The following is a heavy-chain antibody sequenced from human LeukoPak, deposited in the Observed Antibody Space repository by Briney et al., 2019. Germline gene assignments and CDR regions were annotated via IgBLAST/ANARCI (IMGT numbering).Heavy chain of an antibody. CDR3: ARAPYYYDSSGSLDY. CDR2: ISSSGSTI. Sequence: PGGSLRLSCAASGFTFSTYSMNWVRQAPGKGLEWVSYISSSGSTIYYADSVKGRFTISRDNAKNSLYLQMNSLRAEDTAVYYCARAPYYYDSSGSLDYWGQGTLVTVSS. D-gene: IGHD3-22*01. J-gene: IGHJ4*02. CDR1: GFTFSTYS. V-gene: IGHV3-48*04.